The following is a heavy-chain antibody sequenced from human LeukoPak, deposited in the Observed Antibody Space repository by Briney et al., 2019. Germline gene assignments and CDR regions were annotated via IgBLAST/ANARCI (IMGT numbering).Heavy chain of an antibody. D-gene: IGHD5-24*01. CDR3: ARDQWLQSYDYMDV. J-gene: IGHJ6*03. Sequence: GGSLRLSCAASGFTFSSYWMTWVRQAPGKGLEWVSSISTSSSYIYYADSVKGRFTIARDNAKNSLYLQMNSLRAEDTAVYYCARDQWLQSYDYMDVWGKGTTVTISS. CDR2: ISTSSSYI. CDR1: GFTFSSYW. V-gene: IGHV3-21*01.